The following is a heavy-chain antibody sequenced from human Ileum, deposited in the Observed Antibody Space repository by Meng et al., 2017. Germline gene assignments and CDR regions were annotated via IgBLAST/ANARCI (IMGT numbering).Heavy chain of an antibody. J-gene: IGHJ4*02. CDR3: ARDHMGSLDY. Sequence: QVQLQGPGPGRVGPSEPLSLICTVSGGSVSRAGYQWGWIRQPPGKGLEWIGYASTNYNPSLKSRVTISLDTSRNQFSLSLSSVTAADTAVYYCARDHMGSLDYWGQGILVTVSS. CDR2: AST. CDR1: GGSVSRAGYQ. V-gene: IGHV4-61*08. D-gene: IGHD1-26*01.